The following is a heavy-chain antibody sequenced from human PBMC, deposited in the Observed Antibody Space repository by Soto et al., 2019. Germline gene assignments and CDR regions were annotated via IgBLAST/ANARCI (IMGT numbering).Heavy chain of an antibody. Sequence: PSETLSLTCTVSGGSIWSYYWSWIRQPPGKGLEWIGSIYHSGSTYYNPSLKSRLTISVDTSKNHFSLMVDSVTAADTAVYYCARARFQVLYGKPYFDSWGQGTLVTVSS. CDR2: IYHSGST. CDR3: ARARFQVLYGKPYFDS. CDR1: GGSIWSYY. J-gene: IGHJ4*02. D-gene: IGHD2-2*02. V-gene: IGHV4-59*12.